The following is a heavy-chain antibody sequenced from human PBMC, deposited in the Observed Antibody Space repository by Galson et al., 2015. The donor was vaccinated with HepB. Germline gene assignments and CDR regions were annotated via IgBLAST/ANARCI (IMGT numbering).Heavy chain of an antibody. Sequence: VSCKASGYIFTDYYINWVRQAPGQGLEWMGIINPNGDRTNYAQKFRGRVTMTGDTSTSTVYMELIRLRSEDTAVYYCARNYYYDSSANFDCWGQGSLVTVSS. V-gene: IGHV1-46*01. D-gene: IGHD3-22*01. CDR2: INPNGDRT. CDR3: ARNYYYDSSANFDC. CDR1: GYIFTDYY. J-gene: IGHJ4*02.